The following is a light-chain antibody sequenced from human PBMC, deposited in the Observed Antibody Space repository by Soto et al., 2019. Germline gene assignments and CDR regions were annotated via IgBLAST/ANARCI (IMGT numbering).Light chain of an antibody. CDR2: DAS. V-gene: IGKV1-5*01. Sequence: DIQMTQSPSTLSASVGDRVTITCRASQSISNWLAWYQQKPGKAPKLLIYDASSLHNGVPSRFSGSGSGTEFTLTISSLQPDDFPTYYCQQYKTYGGIFGGGTKVEIK. J-gene: IGKJ4*01. CDR1: QSISNW. CDR3: QQYKTYGGI.